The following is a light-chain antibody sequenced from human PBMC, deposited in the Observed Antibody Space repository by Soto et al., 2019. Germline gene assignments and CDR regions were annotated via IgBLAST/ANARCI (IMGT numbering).Light chain of an antibody. CDR1: RSVSSD. V-gene: IGKV3-15*01. Sequence: ERVMTQSPATLPVSPGETVTLSCRASRSVSSDLAWYQQKPGQAPRLLIYSASTRATGVPARFSGSGSGTEFTLTISSLQSEDFAIYYCQQYGNWPPLTFGPGTKVDIK. J-gene: IGKJ3*01. CDR2: SAS. CDR3: QQYGNWPPLT.